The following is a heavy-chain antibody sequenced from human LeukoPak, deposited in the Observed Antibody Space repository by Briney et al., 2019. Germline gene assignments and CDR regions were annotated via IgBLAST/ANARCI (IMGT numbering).Heavy chain of an antibody. V-gene: IGHV4-34*01. CDR2: INHSGYT. CDR3: ARMTTGHDY. CDR1: GTSFSSYY. D-gene: IGHD4-17*01. Sequence: SETLSLTCAVSGTSFSSYYWSWIRQSPEKGLEWIGEINHSGYTNNNPSLKSRVTMSVGTANNRFSLSLSSVTAADTAVYFCARMTTGHDYWGQGILVTVSS. J-gene: IGHJ4*02.